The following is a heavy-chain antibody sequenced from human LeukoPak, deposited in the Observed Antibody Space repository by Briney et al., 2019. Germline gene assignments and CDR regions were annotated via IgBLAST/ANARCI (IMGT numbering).Heavy chain of an antibody. V-gene: IGHV1-18*01. CDR1: GYTFTSYG. CDR2: ISAYNGNT. D-gene: IGHD3-22*01. CDR3: SKDPLRYYDRSPFDY. J-gene: IGHJ4*02. Sequence: ASVKVSCKASGYTFTSYGISWVRQAPGQGLEWMGWISAYNGNTNYAQKLQGRVTMTTDTSTSTAYTELRSLRADDTAVYYWSKDPLRYYDRSPFDYWGQGTLVTVSS.